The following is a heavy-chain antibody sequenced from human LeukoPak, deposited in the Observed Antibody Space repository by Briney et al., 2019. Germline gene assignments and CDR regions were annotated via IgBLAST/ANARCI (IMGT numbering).Heavy chain of an antibody. CDR3: ASLGYCTNGVCSPSDY. Sequence: ASVKVSCKASGYTFAMFGISWVRQAPGQRFEWMGWISAYNGNTNYAQKLQGRVTMTTDTSTSTAYMELRSLRSDDTAVYYCASLGYCTNGVCSPSDYWGQGTLVTVSS. D-gene: IGHD2-8*01. J-gene: IGHJ4*02. CDR2: ISAYNGNT. V-gene: IGHV1-18*01. CDR1: GYTFAMFG.